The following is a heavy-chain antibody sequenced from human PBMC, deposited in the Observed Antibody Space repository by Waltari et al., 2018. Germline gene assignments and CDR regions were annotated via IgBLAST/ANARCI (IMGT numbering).Heavy chain of an antibody. CDR2: INPYGSIT. J-gene: IGHJ4*02. CDR1: GFTFSNYW. Sequence: QLVGSGGGLVQPGGSLKLSCAASGFTFSNYWLHWVRQAPGQGLLFIAQINPYGSITNYAQSGKVRFTISRDNAKNTLFLQMNSLRAEDTALYYCVLYSSGVLGACWGRGTLVTVSS. V-gene: IGHV3-74*01. CDR3: VLYSSGVLGAC. D-gene: IGHD6-25*01.